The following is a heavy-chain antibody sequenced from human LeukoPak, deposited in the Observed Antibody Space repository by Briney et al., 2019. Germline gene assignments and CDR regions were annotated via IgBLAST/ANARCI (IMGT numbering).Heavy chain of an antibody. J-gene: IGHJ3*02. CDR1: GGSISSYY. Sequence: PSETLSLTCTVSGGSISSYYWSWIRQPPGKGLEWIGYIFYSGSTNYNPPLKSRVTISVDTSKNQFSLKLSSVTAADMAVYYCARGIAARPSRAFDIWGQGSMVTVSS. D-gene: IGHD6-6*01. CDR2: IFYSGST. V-gene: IGHV4-59*01. CDR3: ARGIAARPSRAFDI.